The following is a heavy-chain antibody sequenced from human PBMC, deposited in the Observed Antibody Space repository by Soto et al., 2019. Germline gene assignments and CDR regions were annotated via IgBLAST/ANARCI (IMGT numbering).Heavy chain of an antibody. CDR3: AKDRYSSSWYPRAFDI. CDR1: GFTFSSYA. D-gene: IGHD6-13*01. Sequence: EVQLLESGGGLVQPGGSLRLSCAASGFTFSSYAMSWVRQAPGKGLEWVSAISGSGGSTYYADSVKGRFTISRDNSKNTLYQQMNSLRAEDTAVYYCAKDRYSSSWYPRAFDIWGQGTMVTVS. CDR2: ISGSGGST. J-gene: IGHJ3*02. V-gene: IGHV3-23*01.